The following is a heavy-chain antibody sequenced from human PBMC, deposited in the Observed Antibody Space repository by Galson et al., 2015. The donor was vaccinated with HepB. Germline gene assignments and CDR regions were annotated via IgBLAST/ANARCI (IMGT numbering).Heavy chain of an antibody. D-gene: IGHD6-19*01. Sequence: SVKVSCKASGGSFNTYGISWVRQAPGQGLEWMGGIIPIFGSTSYTQKFQGRVTFTADESTSTAYMELSSLRSEDTAMYYCARRSPNSPAMASHNHYYGMDVWGQGTTVTVSS. CDR1: GGSFNTYG. V-gene: IGHV1-69*13. J-gene: IGHJ6*02. CDR2: IIPIFGST. CDR3: ARRSPNSPAMASHNHYYGMDV.